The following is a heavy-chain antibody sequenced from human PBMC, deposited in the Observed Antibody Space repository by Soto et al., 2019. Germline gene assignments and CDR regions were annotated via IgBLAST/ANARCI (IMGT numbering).Heavy chain of an antibody. CDR2: IIPIFGTA. Sequence: ASVKVSCKASGGTFSSYAISWVRQAPGQGLEWMGGIIPIFGTANYAQKFQGRVTIHADESTSTAYMELSSLRSEDTAVYYCARGQRGDGDIIVVQAVGVNAFDIWGQGTMVTVSS. J-gene: IGHJ3*02. CDR1: GGTFSSYA. D-gene: IGHD2-2*01. V-gene: IGHV1-69*13. CDR3: ARGQRGDGDIIVVQAVGVNAFDI.